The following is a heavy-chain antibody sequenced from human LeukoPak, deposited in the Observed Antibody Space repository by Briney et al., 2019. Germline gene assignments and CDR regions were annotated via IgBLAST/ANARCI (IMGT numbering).Heavy chain of an antibody. D-gene: IGHD3-10*01. CDR1: GFPLRSYA. CDR3: AKMTDSTPYSSGTFDS. Sequence: GGSLRLSCSASGFPLRSYAMGWVRQAPGKGLEWVSAITDTGDKTYYADSVKGRFTISRDNSRNTLYLHMSRLRAEDTALFYCAKMTDSTPYSSGTFDSWGQGTLVTASS. V-gene: IGHV3-23*01. CDR2: ITDTGDKT. J-gene: IGHJ4*02.